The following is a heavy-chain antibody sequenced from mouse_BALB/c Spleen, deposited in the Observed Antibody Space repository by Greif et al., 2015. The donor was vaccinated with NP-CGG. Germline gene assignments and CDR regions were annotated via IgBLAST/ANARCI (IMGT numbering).Heavy chain of an antibody. J-gene: IGHJ3*01. CDR3: ARGDYRYQPGFAY. CDR1: GYTFSSYW. D-gene: IGHD2-14*01. V-gene: IGHV1-9*01. Sequence: QVQLQQSGAELMKPGASVKISCKATGYTFSSYWIEWVKQRPGHGLEWIGEILPGSGSTNYNEKFKGKATFTADTSSNTAYMQLSSLTSEDSAVYCCARGDYRYQPGFAYWGQGTLVTVSA. CDR2: ILPGSGST.